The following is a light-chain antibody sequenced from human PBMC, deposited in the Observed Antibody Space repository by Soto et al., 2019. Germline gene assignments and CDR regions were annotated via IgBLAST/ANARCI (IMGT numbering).Light chain of an antibody. Sequence: DIQMTQSPSPLSASVGDRVTVTCRASQSISRYLTWYQQKPGNAPKLLIYAASNLQSGVPSRFSGSGSGTEFTLTISSLQPDDFATYYCQQYKSYSQTFGQGTKVDIK. CDR3: QQYKSYSQT. V-gene: IGKV1-16*01. CDR1: QSISRY. CDR2: AAS. J-gene: IGKJ1*01.